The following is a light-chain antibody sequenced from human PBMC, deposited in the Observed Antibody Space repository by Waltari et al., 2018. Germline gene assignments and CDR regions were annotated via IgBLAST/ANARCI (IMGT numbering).Light chain of an antibody. CDR2: TAS. J-gene: IGKJ2*01. V-gene: IGKV1-39*01. CDR3: QQSYITPYT. CDR1: QTITSH. Sequence: DIQLTQAPSSLSASVGDRVTITCRASQTITSHLNWFQQQPGRAPKLLIHTASSLQSGVPSRFSGSGSGTQFTLTINSLQPEDFATYFCQQSYITPYTFGQGTKVEIK.